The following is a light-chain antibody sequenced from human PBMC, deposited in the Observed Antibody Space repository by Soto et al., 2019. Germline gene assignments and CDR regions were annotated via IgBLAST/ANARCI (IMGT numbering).Light chain of an antibody. V-gene: IGKV3-15*01. CDR1: QSVSSN. Sequence: EVVMTQSPATLSVSPGERASLSCRVSQSVSSNLAWYQQKPGQAPRLLIYGASTRATSIPARFSGSGSGTEFTLTISSLKYEDFAVYDWHQRQYWPPNNFGQGTRLEIK. J-gene: IGKJ5*01. CDR3: HQRQYWPPNN. CDR2: GAS.